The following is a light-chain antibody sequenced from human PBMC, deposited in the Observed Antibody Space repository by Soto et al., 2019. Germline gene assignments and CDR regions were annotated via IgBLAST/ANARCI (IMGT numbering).Light chain of an antibody. J-gene: IGLJ7*01. V-gene: IGLV1-44*01. CDR1: SSNIGSNT. Sequence: SVLTQPPSASGTPGQRVTISCSGSSSNIGSNTVNWYQQLPGTAPKLLIYSNNQRPSGVPDRFSGSKSGTSASLAISGLQSEDEADYYCAAWDDSLNGPLFGGGTQLTVL. CDR3: AAWDDSLNGPL. CDR2: SNN.